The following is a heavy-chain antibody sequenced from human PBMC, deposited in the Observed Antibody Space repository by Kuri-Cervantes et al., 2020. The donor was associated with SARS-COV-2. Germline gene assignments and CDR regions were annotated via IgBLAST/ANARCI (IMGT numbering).Heavy chain of an antibody. J-gene: IGHJ6*02. CDR1: GYTFTFYG. V-gene: IGHV1-18*01. D-gene: IGHD5-12*01. CDR2: ISADNGKT. CDR3: ARGGDIVATISFHFYAVDV. Sequence: ASVKVSCKASGYTFTFYGISWVRQAPGQGLEWMGWISADNGKTNYAQKVQGRVTMTTDTSTSTAYMELRSLRSDDTAVYYCARGGDIVATISFHFYAVDVWGQGTTVTGSS.